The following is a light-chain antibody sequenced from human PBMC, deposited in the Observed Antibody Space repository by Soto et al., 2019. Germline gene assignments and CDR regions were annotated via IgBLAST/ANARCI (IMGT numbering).Light chain of an antibody. V-gene: IGKV1-5*01. CDR3: QQYETFSGT. J-gene: IGKJ1*01. CDR2: DAS. Sequence: DIQMTQSPSTLSASVGDTVTVTCRASQRVSGWLAWYQQKPGEAPKLLIYDASALPRGVPSRFSGSGSGTKFTLTRASLPPDNFATYYCQQYETFSGTFGPGTKVEI. CDR1: QRVSGW.